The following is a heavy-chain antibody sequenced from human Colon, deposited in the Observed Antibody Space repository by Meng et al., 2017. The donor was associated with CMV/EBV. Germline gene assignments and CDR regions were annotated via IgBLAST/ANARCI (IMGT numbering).Heavy chain of an antibody. CDR3: ARELGSGGFDY. J-gene: IGHJ4*02. Sequence: SFHASGYTFNAYYIHWVRQAPGQGLEWMGRINPISGGTNYAQKFQGRVTLTRDTSITTDYMELSSLTSDDTAVYYCARELGSGGFDYWGQGTLVTVSS. D-gene: IGHD2-15*01. CDR2: INPISGGT. V-gene: IGHV1-2*06. CDR1: GYTFNAYY.